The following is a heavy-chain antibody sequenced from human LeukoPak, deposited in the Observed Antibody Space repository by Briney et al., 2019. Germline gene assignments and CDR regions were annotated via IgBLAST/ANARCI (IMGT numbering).Heavy chain of an antibody. J-gene: IGHJ6*02. Sequence: PGRSLRLSCAASGFSFSNYTMHWVRQAPGKGLEWVAVTSYDGTNKYYAVSVKGRFTISRDNAKNTLYLQMNGLRPEDTAVYYCAREIAVTLADYGFDVWGQGTTVTVSS. CDR3: AREIAVTLADYGFDV. D-gene: IGHD4-17*01. V-gene: IGHV3-30-3*01. CDR2: TSYDGTNK. CDR1: GFSFSNYT.